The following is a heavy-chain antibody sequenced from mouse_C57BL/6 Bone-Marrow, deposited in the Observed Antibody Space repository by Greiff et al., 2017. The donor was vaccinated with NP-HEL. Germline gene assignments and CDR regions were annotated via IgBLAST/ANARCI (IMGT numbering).Heavy chain of an antibody. D-gene: IGHD2-3*01. Sequence: QLQQPGAELVMPGASVKLSCKASGYTFTSYRMHWVKQRPGQGLEWIGEIDPSDSYTNYNQKFKGKSTLTVDKSSSTDYMQLSSLTSEDSAVYYCARSDGYYSPFAYWGQGTLVTVSA. J-gene: IGHJ3*01. CDR3: ARSDGYYSPFAY. CDR2: IDPSDSYT. V-gene: IGHV1-69*01. CDR1: GYTFTSYR.